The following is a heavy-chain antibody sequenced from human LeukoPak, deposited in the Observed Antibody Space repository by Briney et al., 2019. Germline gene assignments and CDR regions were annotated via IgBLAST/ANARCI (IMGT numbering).Heavy chain of an antibody. CDR3: ARPTSAHDAFDI. CDR1: GDSVSSNSAA. Sequence: SQTLSLTCAISGDSVSSNSAAWNWIRQSPSRGLEWLGRTYYRSKWYNDYAVSVKSRITINPDTSKNQFSLKLSSVTAADTAVYYCARPTSAHDAFDIWGQGTMVTVSS. CDR2: TYYRSKWYN. V-gene: IGHV6-1*01. J-gene: IGHJ3*02.